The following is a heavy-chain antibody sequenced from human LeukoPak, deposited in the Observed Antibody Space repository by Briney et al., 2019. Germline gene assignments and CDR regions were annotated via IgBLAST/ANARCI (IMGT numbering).Heavy chain of an antibody. CDR1: GFTFSIYG. V-gene: IGHV3-33*01. D-gene: IGHD1-26*01. CDR3: ARGRRSTGDTSWYFDS. Sequence: PGGSLRLSCAASGFTFSIYGMHGVRQAPAKGLEGVAAIWYDGGNKYYADAVKGRFAISRDNSKNTLDLQMNSLRAEDTAEYYCARGRRSTGDTSWYFDSWGQGTLVTVSS. CDR2: IWYDGGNK. J-gene: IGHJ4*02.